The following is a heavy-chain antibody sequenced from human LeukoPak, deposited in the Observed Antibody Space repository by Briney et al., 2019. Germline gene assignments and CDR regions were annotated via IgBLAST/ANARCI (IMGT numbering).Heavy chain of an antibody. Sequence: GRSLRLSCAASGFTFSSYGMHWVRQAPGKGLEWVAVISYDGSNKYYADSVKGRFTISRDNSKNTLYLQMNSLRAEDTAVYYCAKVYLSIVVVPAADYWGQGILVTVSS. J-gene: IGHJ4*02. V-gene: IGHV3-30*18. CDR2: ISYDGSNK. CDR3: AKVYLSIVVVPAADY. CDR1: GFTFSSYG. D-gene: IGHD2-2*01.